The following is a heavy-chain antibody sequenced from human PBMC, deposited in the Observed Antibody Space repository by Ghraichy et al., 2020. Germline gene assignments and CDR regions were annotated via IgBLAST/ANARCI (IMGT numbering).Heavy chain of an antibody. CDR1: GFTFSTYS. Sequence: GGSLRLSCATSGFTFSTYSMNWVRQAPGKGLEWVSSISSGSTFIYYADSVKGRFTISRDNANNSLYLQMNSLRAEDTAVYYCARDLDYYDSSGYGYYGMDVWGQGTTVTVSS. J-gene: IGHJ6*02. D-gene: IGHD3-22*01. CDR3: ARDLDYYDSSGYGYYGMDV. V-gene: IGHV3-21*01. CDR2: ISSGSTFI.